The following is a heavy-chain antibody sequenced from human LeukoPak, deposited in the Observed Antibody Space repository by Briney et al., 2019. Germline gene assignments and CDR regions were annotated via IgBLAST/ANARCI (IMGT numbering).Heavy chain of an antibody. V-gene: IGHV1-18*04. D-gene: IGHD1-20*01. CDR3: ATRGITAARLDY. Sequence: ASVKLSCKASGSTFPSHAITWLRQAPGQGPEWMGWISTSNGDKNYVQNLQGRITLTIDTSTATAYMELRSLRSDDTAVYYCATRGITAARLDYWGQGTLVTVSS. CDR2: ISTSNGDK. J-gene: IGHJ4*02. CDR1: GSTFPSHA.